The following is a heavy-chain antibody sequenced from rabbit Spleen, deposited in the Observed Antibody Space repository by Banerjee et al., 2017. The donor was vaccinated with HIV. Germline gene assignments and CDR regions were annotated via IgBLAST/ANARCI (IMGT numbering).Heavy chain of an antibody. D-gene: IGHD1-1*01. V-gene: IGHV1S45*01. Sequence: QAQLVESRGGLVKPGASLTLTCTASGFSFGDRDVMWWVRQAPGKGLEWIACINAATGKPVYATWAKGRFTISRTSSTTVTLRMTSLTAADRAAYFCARDLVGVIGWNFYLWGQGTLVTVS. CDR1: GFSFGDRDV. J-gene: IGHJ4*01. CDR3: ARDLVGVIGWNFYL. CDR2: INAATGKP.